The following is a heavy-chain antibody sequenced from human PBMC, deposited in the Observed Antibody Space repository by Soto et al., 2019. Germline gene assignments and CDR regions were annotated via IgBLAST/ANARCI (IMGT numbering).Heavy chain of an antibody. Sequence: QVQLVESGGGLVKPGGSLRLSCVASGFTFSDYYMSWIRQAPGKGLEWVSYIGSSSTYTNYADSVKGRFTISRDNAKNSLYLQMNSLRAEDTAVYYCARDAEILTGSDAFDIWGQGTMVTVSS. V-gene: IGHV3-11*05. D-gene: IGHD3-9*01. J-gene: IGHJ3*02. CDR3: ARDAEILTGSDAFDI. CDR1: GFTFSDYY. CDR2: IGSSSTYT.